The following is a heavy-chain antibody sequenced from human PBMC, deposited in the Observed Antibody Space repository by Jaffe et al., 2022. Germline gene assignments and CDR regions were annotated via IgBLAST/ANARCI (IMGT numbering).Heavy chain of an antibody. CDR1: GFTFSSYG. CDR3: AKDHHDYGDYAKNYYYMDV. Sequence: QVQLVESGGGVVQPGGSLRLSCAASGFTFSSYGMHWVRQAPGKGLEWVAFIRYDGSNKYYADSVKGRFTISRDNSKNTLYLQMNSLRAEDTAVYYCAKDHHDYGDYAKNYYYMDVWGKGTTVTVSS. CDR2: IRYDGSNK. D-gene: IGHD4-17*01. J-gene: IGHJ6*03. V-gene: IGHV3-30*02.